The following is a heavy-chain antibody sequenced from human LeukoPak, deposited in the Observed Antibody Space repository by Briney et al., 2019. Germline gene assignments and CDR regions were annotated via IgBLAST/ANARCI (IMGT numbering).Heavy chain of an antibody. CDR2: IYYSGST. V-gene: IGHV4-30-4*08. Sequence: SQTLSLTCTVSGGSISSGDYYWSWIRQPPGKGLEWIGYIYYSGSTYYNPSLKSRVTISVDTSKNQFSLMLSSVTAADTAVYYCARAGYGRYSYGRYDYWGQGTLVTVSS. CDR3: ARAGYGRYSYGRYDY. D-gene: IGHD5-18*01. J-gene: IGHJ4*02. CDR1: GGSISSGDYY.